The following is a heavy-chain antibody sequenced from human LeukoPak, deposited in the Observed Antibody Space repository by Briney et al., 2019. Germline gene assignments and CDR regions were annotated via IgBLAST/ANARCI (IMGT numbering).Heavy chain of an antibody. Sequence: PGGSLRLSCAASGFTFSSYSMSWVRQSPGKGLEWVSVIYSSGNTYYAEFVKGRFTISRDNSKNTVYLQVNSLRDEDTAVYYCARLPRGEYWGQGTLVTVSS. CDR3: ARLPRGEY. V-gene: IGHV3-53*01. CDR2: IYSSGNT. D-gene: IGHD3-16*01. J-gene: IGHJ4*02. CDR1: GFTFSSYS.